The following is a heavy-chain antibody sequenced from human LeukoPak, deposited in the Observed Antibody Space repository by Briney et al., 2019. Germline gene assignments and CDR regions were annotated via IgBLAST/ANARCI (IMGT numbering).Heavy chain of an antibody. J-gene: IGHJ4*02. CDR1: GFTFSSYS. Sequence: GGSLRLSCAASGFTFSSYSMNWVRQAPGKGLEWVSSISSSSSYIYYADSVKGRFTISRDNAKNSLYLQMNSLRAEDTAVYYCANSGGDYGEYYFDYWGQGTLVTVSS. CDR3: ANSGGDYGEYYFDY. CDR2: ISSSSSYI. D-gene: IGHD4-17*01. V-gene: IGHV3-21*01.